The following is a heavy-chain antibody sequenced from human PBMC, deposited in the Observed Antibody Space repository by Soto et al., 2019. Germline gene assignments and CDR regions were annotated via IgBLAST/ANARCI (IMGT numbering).Heavy chain of an antibody. V-gene: IGHV4-39*01. J-gene: IGHJ4*02. CDR3: AMIRFRWVDY. CDR2: AHYSGGT. CDR1: GGSXXXXXXX. Sequence: QLQLQESGPGLVKPSETLSLTCTVSGGSXXXXXXXXXXXXXXXGKGLDCMGSAHYSGGTYYNPSLKSRVTIXXXXXXXXXXXXXSSXXXAXTAVYYCAMIRFRWVDYWGQGTLVTVSS. D-gene: IGHD1-26*01.